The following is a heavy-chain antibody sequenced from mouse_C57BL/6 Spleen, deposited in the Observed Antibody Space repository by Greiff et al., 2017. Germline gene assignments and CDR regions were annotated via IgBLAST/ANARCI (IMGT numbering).Heavy chain of an antibody. CDR1: GYTFTSYW. D-gene: IGHD1-1*01. CDR2: IDPSDSYT. V-gene: IGHV1-69*01. J-gene: IGHJ4*01. CDR3: ARDASTVVATDAMDY. Sequence: VQRVESGAELVMPGASVKLSCKASGYTFTSYWMHWVKQRPGQGLEWIGEIDPSDSYTNYNQKFKGKSTLTVDKSSSTAYMQLSSLTSEDSAVYYCARDASTVVATDAMDYWGQGTSVTVSS.